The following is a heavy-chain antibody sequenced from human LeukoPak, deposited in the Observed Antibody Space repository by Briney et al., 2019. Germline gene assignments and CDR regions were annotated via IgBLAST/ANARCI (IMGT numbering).Heavy chain of an antibody. V-gene: IGHV4-61*09. Sequence: PSQPLSLTCTVSGGSISSGSYYWSWIRQPAGKGLEWIGHIYTSGSTRYIPSLQSRVTISVDTSNHEFTLKLTSVTAADTAVYYCARAVGSVGWYGTIDSWGEGTLVSVSS. CDR1: GGSISSGSYY. CDR2: IYTSGST. CDR3: ARAVGSVGWYGTIDS. J-gene: IGHJ4*02. D-gene: IGHD6-19*01.